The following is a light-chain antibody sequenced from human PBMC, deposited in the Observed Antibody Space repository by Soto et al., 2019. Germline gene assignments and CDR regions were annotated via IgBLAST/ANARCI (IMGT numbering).Light chain of an antibody. CDR2: EDH. V-gene: IGLV6-57*04. Sequence: NFMLTQPHSGSESPGKTVTISCTRSSGRIASNYVQWYQQRPGSAPTTVIYEDHQRPSGVPDRFSGSIASSSNSASLTISGLKTEDEADYYCQSYDGSKRAVFGTG. CDR3: QSYDGSKRAV. CDR1: SGRIASNY. J-gene: IGLJ1*01.